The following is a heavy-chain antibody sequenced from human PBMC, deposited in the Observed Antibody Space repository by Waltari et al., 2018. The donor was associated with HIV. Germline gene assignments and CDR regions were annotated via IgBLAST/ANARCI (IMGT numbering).Heavy chain of an antibody. D-gene: IGHD3-22*01. Sequence: QVQLQESGPGLVKPSETLSLRCTVSGGSIPSGYHYGRIRPPPGKNLEWFGRISDGGSTLYNPSLRSRVTISVDTSNNRFFLKMSSVTAADTALYSCARHWDCSVITHCSFDIWGQGTMVTVSS. CDR3: ARHWDCSVITHCSFDI. V-gene: IGHV4-39*01. CDR1: GGSIPSGYHY. J-gene: IGHJ3*02. CDR2: ISDGGST.